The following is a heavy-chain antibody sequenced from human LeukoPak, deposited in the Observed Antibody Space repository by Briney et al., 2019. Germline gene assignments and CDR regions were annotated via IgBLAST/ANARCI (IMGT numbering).Heavy chain of an antibody. CDR2: ISTQSGNT. CDR3: ARGAYGDK. V-gene: IGHV1-18*01. D-gene: IGHD4-17*01. Sequence: GASVKVSCEPSRYTLTSYGINWMRQAPGQGLEWMGWISTQSGNTNYAQKVQGRLTLTTDRSTNTAYMELRSLRSDDTAVYYCARGAYGDKWGQGTMVTVSS. CDR1: RYTLTSYG. J-gene: IGHJ4*02.